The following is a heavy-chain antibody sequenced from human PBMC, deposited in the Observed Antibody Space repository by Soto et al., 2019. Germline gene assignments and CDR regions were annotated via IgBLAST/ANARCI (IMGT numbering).Heavy chain of an antibody. Sequence: QVQLVQSGAEVKKPGASVKVSCKASGYTFSSYGISWVRQAPGQGLGWMGWISAYNGNTKYAQKLQGRVTMTTEPPTSTAYTALRSLRSDETAVYYCARREVGTTLDFDYWGQGTLVTVSS. V-gene: IGHV1-18*01. CDR1: GYTFSSYG. D-gene: IGHD1-26*01. J-gene: IGHJ4*02. CDR3: ARREVGTTLDFDY. CDR2: ISAYNGNT.